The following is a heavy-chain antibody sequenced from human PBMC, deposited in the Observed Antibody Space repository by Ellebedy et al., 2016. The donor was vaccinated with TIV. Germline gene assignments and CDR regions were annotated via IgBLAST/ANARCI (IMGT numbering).Heavy chain of an antibody. CDR2: IYDSETT. CDR1: GGSVSSGTYY. V-gene: IGHV4-61*01. CDR3: ARKGLGSGRNWFDP. D-gene: IGHD1-26*01. J-gene: IGHJ5*02. Sequence: MPSETLSLTCTVSGGSVSSGTYYWTWIRQSPGKGLEFIGYIYDSETTNYNPSLKSRVTISLDTSKKQFSLKLTSVTAADTAVYYCARKGLGSGRNWFDPWGQGTLVTVAS.